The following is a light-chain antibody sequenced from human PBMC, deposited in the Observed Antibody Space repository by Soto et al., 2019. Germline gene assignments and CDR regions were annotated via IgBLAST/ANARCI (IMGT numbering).Light chain of an antibody. V-gene: IGKV3-15*01. CDR3: QQYNNWPRWT. CDR2: GAS. J-gene: IGKJ1*01. CDR1: QSVSSSY. Sequence: EIVLTQSPGTLSLSPVERATLSCMASQSVSSSYLAWYQQKPGQAPRLLIYGASTRATGIPARFSGSGSGTEFTLTISSLQSEDFAVYYCQQYNNWPRWTFGQGTKVDI.